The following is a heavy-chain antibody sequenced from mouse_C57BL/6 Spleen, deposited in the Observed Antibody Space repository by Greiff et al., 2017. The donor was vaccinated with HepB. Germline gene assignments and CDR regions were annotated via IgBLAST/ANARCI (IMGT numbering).Heavy chain of an antibody. J-gene: IGHJ4*01. Sequence: VKLIESGAELARPGASVKMSCKASGYTFTSYTMHWVKQRPGQGLEWIGYINPSSGYTKYNQKFKDKATLTADKSSSTAYMQLSSLTSEDSAVYYCARGDGNYDYYAMDYWGQGTSVTVSS. CDR1: GYTFTSYT. CDR3: ARGDGNYDYYAMDY. V-gene: IGHV1-4*01. CDR2: INPSSGYT. D-gene: IGHD2-1*01.